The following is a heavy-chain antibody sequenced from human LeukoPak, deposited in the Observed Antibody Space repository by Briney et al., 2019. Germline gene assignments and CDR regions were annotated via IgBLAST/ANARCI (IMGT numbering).Heavy chain of an antibody. CDR1: GFTFSSYA. CDR2: IHYDGSNN. V-gene: IGHV3-30*02. CDR3: AKSGYSYGPHYYYMDV. Sequence: GGSLRLSCAASGFTFSSYAMHWVRQAPGKGLEWVAFIHYDGSNNYYADSVKGRFTISRDNSKNTLYLQMNSLRAEDTAVYYCAKSGYSYGPHYYYMDVWGKGTTVTVSS. J-gene: IGHJ6*03. D-gene: IGHD5-18*01.